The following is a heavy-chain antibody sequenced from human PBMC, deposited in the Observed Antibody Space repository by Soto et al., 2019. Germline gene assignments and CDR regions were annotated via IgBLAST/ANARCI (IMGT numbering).Heavy chain of an antibody. CDR2: ISAYNGNT. CDR3: ARDRRVYCSTSCYGRELGY. D-gene: IGHD2-2*01. J-gene: IGHJ4*02. Sequence: QVQLVQSGAEVKKPGASVKVSCKASGYTFTSYGISWVRQAPGQGLEWMGWISAYNGNTNYAQKLQGRVTMTTDTSTSTAYMELRSLRSDDTAVYYCARDRRVYCSTSCYGRELGYWGQGTLVTVSS. CDR1: GYTFTSYG. V-gene: IGHV1-18*01.